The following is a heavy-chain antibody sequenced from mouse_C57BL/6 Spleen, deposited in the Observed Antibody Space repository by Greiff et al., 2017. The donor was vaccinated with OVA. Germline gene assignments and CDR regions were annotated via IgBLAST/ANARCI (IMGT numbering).Heavy chain of an antibody. Sequence: QVQLQQPGAELVKPGASVKMSCKASGYTFTSYWITWVKQRPGQGLEWIGDIYPGSGSTNYNEKFKSKATLTVDTSSSTAYMQLSSLTSEDSAVYYCARDYDDDGYAMDDWGKGTSVTVSS. CDR1: GYTFTSYW. CDR3: ARDYDDDGYAMDD. D-gene: IGHD2-4*01. V-gene: IGHV1-55*01. J-gene: IGHJ4*01. CDR2: IYPGSGST.